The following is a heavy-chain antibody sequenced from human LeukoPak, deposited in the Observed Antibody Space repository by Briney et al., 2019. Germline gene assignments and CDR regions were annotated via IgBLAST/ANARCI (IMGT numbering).Heavy chain of an antibody. D-gene: IGHD3-10*01. J-gene: IGHJ5*02. CDR3: ARMDYYGSWFDP. Sequence: PSETLSLTCTVSGGSISSYYWSWIRQPPGKGLEWIGYIYYSGGTNYNPSLKSRVTISVDTSKNQSSLKLSSVTAADTAVYYCARMDYYGSWFDPWGQGTLVTVSS. CDR2: IYYSGGT. CDR1: GGSISSYY. V-gene: IGHV4-59*01.